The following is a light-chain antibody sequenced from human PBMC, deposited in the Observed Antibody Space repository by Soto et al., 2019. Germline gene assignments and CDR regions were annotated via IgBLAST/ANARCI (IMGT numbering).Light chain of an antibody. CDR1: GSDVGGYNY. V-gene: IGLV2-14*01. CDR2: DVS. CDR3: SSYTSSSTLGV. J-gene: IGLJ2*01. Sequence: QSALTQPASVSGSPGQSITISCTGTGSDVGGYNYVSWYQQHPGKAPKLMIYDVSNRPPGVSNRFSGSKSGNTASLTISGLQAENEADDYCSSYTSSSTLGVFGGGTQLTVL.